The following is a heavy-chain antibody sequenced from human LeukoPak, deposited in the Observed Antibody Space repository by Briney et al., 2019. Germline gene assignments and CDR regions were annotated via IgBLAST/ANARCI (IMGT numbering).Heavy chain of an antibody. J-gene: IGHJ4*02. Sequence: SETLSLTCAVYGGSFSGYYWSWIRQPPGKGLEWIGEINHSGSTNYNPSLKSRVTISVDTSKNQFSLKLSSVTAADTAVYYCAGYCSGGSCQTGGVDYWGQGTLVTVSS. D-gene: IGHD2-15*01. CDR3: AGYCSGGSCQTGGVDY. V-gene: IGHV4-34*01. CDR1: GGSFSGYY. CDR2: INHSGST.